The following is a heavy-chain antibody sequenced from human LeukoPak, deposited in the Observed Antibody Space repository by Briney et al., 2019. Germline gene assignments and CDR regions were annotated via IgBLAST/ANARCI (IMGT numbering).Heavy chain of an antibody. CDR2: ISAYNGST. D-gene: IGHD4-17*01. V-gene: IGHV1-18*01. CDR3: ASATVTTNAYWYFDL. J-gene: IGHJ2*01. CDR1: GYTFTSYG. Sequence: ASVKVSCKASGYTFTSYGISWVRQAPGQGLEWMGWISAYNGSTNYTQKLQGRVTMTTDTSTSTAYMELRSLRSDDTAVYYCASATVTTNAYWYFDLWGRGTLVTVSS.